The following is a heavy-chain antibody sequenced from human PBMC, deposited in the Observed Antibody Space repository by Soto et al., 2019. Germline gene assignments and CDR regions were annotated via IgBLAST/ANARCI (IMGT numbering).Heavy chain of an antibody. CDR1: GFTFSSSW. CDR3: ARVDSIAVGVPFDR. J-gene: IGHJ4*02. D-gene: IGHD6-19*01. CDR2: LYSDGTGT. Sequence: EVQLVESGGGVVQPGGSLRLSCAASGFTFSSSWMNWVRQVPGKGLEWISRLYSDGTGTNYADSVKGRFTISRDNAKKTLYLQTNSLRVEDTAVDYCARVDSIAVGVPFDRWGQGVLVTVSS. V-gene: IGHV3-74*01.